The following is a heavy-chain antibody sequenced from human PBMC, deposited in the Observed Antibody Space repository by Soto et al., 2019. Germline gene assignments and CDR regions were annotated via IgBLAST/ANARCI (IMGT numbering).Heavy chain of an antibody. V-gene: IGHV4-39*01. CDR2: IYYSGST. J-gene: IGHJ6*02. CDR3: ASHGFGRLPRPMDV. D-gene: IGHD3-10*01. CDR1: GGSISSSSYY. Sequence: SETLSLTCTVSGGSISSSSYYWGWIRQPPGKGLEWIGSIYYSGSTFYNPSLKSRVTISVDTSKNQFSLKLSSVTATDTAVYYCASHGFGRLPRPMDVWGQALLGTVSS.